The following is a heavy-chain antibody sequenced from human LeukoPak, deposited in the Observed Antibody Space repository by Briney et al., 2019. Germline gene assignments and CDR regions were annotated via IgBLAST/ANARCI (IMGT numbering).Heavy chain of an antibody. D-gene: IGHD5-24*01. CDR1: GYTFTGYY. J-gene: IGHJ4*02. Sequence: ASVTVSRTASGYTFTGYYMHWVRQAPGQGLEWMGWINPNSGGTNYAQKFQGRVTMTRDTSISTAYMELSRLRSDDTAVYYCARVNRRDGYNLGYWGQGTLVTVSS. V-gene: IGHV1-2*02. CDR3: ARVNRRDGYNLGY. CDR2: INPNSGGT.